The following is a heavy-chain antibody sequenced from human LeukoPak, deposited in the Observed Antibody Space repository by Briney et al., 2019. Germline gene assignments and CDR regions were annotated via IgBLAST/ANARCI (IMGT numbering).Heavy chain of an antibody. D-gene: IGHD3-3*01. J-gene: IGHJ6*02. V-gene: IGHV3-7*03. CDR2: INHNGNVN. Sequence: PGGSLRLSCAASGFTFSSYWMNWARQAPGKGLEWVASINHNGNVNYYVDSVKGRFTISRDNAKNSLYLQMNSLRAEDTAVYYCASGGFWSGYRPSYYYYYGMDVWGQGTTVTVSS. CDR3: ASGGFWSGYRPSYYYYYGMDV. CDR1: GFTFSSYW.